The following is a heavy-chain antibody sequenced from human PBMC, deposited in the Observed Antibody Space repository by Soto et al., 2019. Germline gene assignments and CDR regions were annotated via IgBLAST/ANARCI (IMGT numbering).Heavy chain of an antibody. Sequence: SETLSLTCTVSGGSISSYYWSWIRQPPGKGLEWIGYIYYSGSTNYNPSLKSRVTISVDTSKNQFSLKLSSVTAADTAVYYCARENYDYIWGSYPMNAFDIWGQGTMVTVSS. D-gene: IGHD3-16*02. CDR1: GGSISSYY. CDR3: ARENYDYIWGSYPMNAFDI. V-gene: IGHV4-59*01. J-gene: IGHJ3*02. CDR2: IYYSGST.